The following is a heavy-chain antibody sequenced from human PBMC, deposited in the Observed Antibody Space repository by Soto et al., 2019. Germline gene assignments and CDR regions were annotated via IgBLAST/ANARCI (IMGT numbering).Heavy chain of an antibody. Sequence: EVQLLESGGGLVQPGGSLRLSCAASGFTFSSYAMSWVRQAPGKGLEWVSAISGSGGSTYYAESVKGRFTISRDNSKNTLYLQMNSLRAEDTAVYYCAKIPRSSSWYLDAFDIWGQGTMVTVSS. CDR1: GFTFSSYA. J-gene: IGHJ3*02. CDR2: ISGSGGST. D-gene: IGHD6-13*01. V-gene: IGHV3-23*01. CDR3: AKIPRSSSWYLDAFDI.